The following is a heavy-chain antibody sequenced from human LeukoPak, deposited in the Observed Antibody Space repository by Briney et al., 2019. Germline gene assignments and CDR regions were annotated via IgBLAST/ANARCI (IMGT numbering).Heavy chain of an antibody. CDR1: GFTFSNYA. V-gene: IGHV3-23*01. D-gene: IGHD6-13*01. J-gene: IGHJ4*02. Sequence: PGGSLRLSCAASGFTFSNYAMSWVRQAPGKGLEWVSGISDSGGITYYADSVKGRFTISRDNSKNTVYLQMNSLRAEDTAVYYCAEGTLSIAAAGIVEYWGQGTLVTVSS. CDR2: ISDSGGIT. CDR3: AEGTLSIAAAGIVEY.